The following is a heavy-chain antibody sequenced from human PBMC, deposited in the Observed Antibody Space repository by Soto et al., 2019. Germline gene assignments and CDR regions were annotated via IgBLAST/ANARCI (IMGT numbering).Heavy chain of an antibody. D-gene: IGHD2-2*01. Sequence: GGSLRLSCAASGFTFSSYAMSWVRQAPGKGLEWVSAISGSGGRTYYADSVKGRFTISRDNSKNTLYLQMNSLRAEDTAVYYCANALEREYQLSTHKTCPPNWGQGTLVTVSS. CDR2: ISGSGGRT. V-gene: IGHV3-23*01. J-gene: IGHJ4*02. CDR1: GFTFSSYA. CDR3: ANALEREYQLSTHKTCPPN.